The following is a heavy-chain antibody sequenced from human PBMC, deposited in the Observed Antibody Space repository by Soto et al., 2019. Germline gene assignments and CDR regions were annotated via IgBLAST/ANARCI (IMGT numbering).Heavy chain of an antibody. CDR2: ISYDGSKK. D-gene: IGHD6-13*01. CDR1: GFTFSSYC. J-gene: IGHJ4*02. CDR3: AKGGPFSIAAAGTQ. Sequence: PGGSLRLSCAASGFTFSSYCMHWVRQAPGKGLEWVAVISYDGSKKYYADSVKGRCTISRDNSKNTLYLQMNSLRVEDTAVYYCAKGGPFSIAAAGTQWGQGTLVTVSS. V-gene: IGHV3-30*18.